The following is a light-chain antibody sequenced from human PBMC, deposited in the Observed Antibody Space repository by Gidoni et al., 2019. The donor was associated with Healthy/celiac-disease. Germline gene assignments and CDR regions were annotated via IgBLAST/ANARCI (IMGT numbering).Light chain of an antibody. CDR2: AAS. Sequence: DIQLTQSPSFLSASVGDRVTITCRASQGISSYLAWDQQKPGKAPKLLIYAASTLQSGVPSRFSGSGSGTEFTLTISSLQPEDFATYYCQQLNSYPYTFGQGTKLESK. CDR1: QGISSY. V-gene: IGKV1-9*01. CDR3: QQLNSYPYT. J-gene: IGKJ2*01.